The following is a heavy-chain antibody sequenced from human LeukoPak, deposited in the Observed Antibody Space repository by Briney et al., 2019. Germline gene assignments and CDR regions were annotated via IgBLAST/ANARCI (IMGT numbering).Heavy chain of an antibody. CDR3: ARDLLGAFDI. D-gene: IGHD2-15*01. CDR1: GVSISSGDYY. CDR2: IYNSGST. Sequence: SETLSLTCTVSGVSISSGDYYWSWIRQPPGKRLECIGYIYNSGSTNYNPSLKTRLTISVDTSKNQFSLKLSSVTAADTAVYYCARDLLGAFDIWGQGTMVTVSS. J-gene: IGHJ3*02. V-gene: IGHV4-61*08.